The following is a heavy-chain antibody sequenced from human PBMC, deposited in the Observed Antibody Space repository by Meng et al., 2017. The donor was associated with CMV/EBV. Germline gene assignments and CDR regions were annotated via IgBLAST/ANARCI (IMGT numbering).Heavy chain of an antibody. D-gene: IGHD6-13*01. Sequence: GGSLRLSCAASGFTFSAYAMNWVRQAPGKGLEWVSAISGSGGSTYYADSVKGRFTISRDNSKNTLYLQMNSLRAEDTAVYYCAHHSYSSSFVPSHDYWGQGTLVTVSS. CDR2: ISGSGGST. J-gene: IGHJ4*02. CDR3: AHHSYSSSFVPSHDY. V-gene: IGHV3-23*01. CDR1: GFTFSAYA.